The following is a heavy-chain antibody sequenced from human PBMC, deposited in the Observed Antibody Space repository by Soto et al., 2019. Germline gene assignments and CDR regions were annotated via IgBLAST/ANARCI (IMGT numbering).Heavy chain of an antibody. CDR2: INSDGSST. D-gene: IGHD4-17*01. J-gene: IGHJ6*02. CDR1: GFTFSSYW. V-gene: IGHV3-74*01. Sequence: GASLRLACAASGFTFSSYWMHWVRQAPGKGLVWVSRINSDGSSTSYADSVKGRFTISRDNAKNTLYLQMNSLRAEDTAVYYCARDAYGDYYYYYGMDVWGQGTTVTVSS. CDR3: ARDAYGDYYYYYGMDV.